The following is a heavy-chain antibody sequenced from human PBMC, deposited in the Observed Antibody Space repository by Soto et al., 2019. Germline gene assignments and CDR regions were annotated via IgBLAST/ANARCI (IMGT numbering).Heavy chain of an antibody. CDR3: ASHYSSSSAPFYYRGMDV. CDR2: IIPIFGTT. V-gene: IGHV1-69*12. D-gene: IGHD6-6*01. Sequence: QVQLVQSGAEVKKPGSSVKVSCKASGGTFSNYTITWVRQAPGQGLEWMGGIIPIFGTTNNAQKFQGRVTITADESTSTAYMELFSLRSEDTAVYYCASHYSSSSAPFYYRGMDVWGQGTTVTVSS. CDR1: GGTFSNYT. J-gene: IGHJ6*02.